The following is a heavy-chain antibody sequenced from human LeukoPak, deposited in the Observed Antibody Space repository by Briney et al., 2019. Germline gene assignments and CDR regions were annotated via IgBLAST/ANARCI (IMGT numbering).Heavy chain of an antibody. D-gene: IGHD3-10*01. CDR1: GDSISSYY. V-gene: IGHV4-4*07. CDR3: ARIMVRGVSDY. Sequence: SETLSLTCTVSGDSISSYYWSWIRQPAGKGLEWIGRIYASGTTNYNPSLKSRVTISVDTSKNQFSLKLSSVTAADTAVYYCARIMVRGVSDYWGQGTLVTVSS. J-gene: IGHJ4*02. CDR2: IYASGTT.